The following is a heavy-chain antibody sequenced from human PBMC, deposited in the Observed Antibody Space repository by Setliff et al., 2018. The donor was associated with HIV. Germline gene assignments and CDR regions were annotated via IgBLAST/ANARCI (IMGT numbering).Heavy chain of an antibody. J-gene: IGHJ6*03. CDR1: GDSFSNYY. CDR2: VFYTGSA. CDR3: ARGPSGGGFYYMDV. D-gene: IGHD2-15*01. V-gene: IGHV4-59*01. Sequence: SETLSLTCTVSGDSFSNYYWSWIRQPPGKGLEWIGYVFYTGSATYNPSLKSRVSISVDRSTNRFSLMLHSVTAADTAVYYCARGPSGGGFYYMDVWGKGTTVTVAS.